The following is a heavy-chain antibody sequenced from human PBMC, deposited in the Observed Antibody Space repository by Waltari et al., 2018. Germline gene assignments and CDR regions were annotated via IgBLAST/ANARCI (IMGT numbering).Heavy chain of an antibody. CDR1: GGTFSSYT. V-gene: IGHV1-69*02. CDR3: ANDYYGSGSYYKGNDAFDI. D-gene: IGHD3-10*01. Sequence: QVQLVQSGAEVKKPGSSVKVSCKASGGTFSSYTISWVRQAPGQGLEWMGRIIPIRGIANYAQKFQGRVTITADKSTSTAYMELSSLRSEDTAVYYCANDYYGSGSYYKGNDAFDIWGQGTMVTVSS. CDR2: IIPIRGIA. J-gene: IGHJ3*02.